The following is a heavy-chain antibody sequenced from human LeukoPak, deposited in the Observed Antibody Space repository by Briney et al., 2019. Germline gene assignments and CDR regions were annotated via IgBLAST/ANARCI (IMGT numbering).Heavy chain of an antibody. D-gene: IGHD3-3*01. CDR2: ISSSSSYI. CDR3: AREGVEVTIFGVVIMGFDY. J-gene: IGHJ4*02. Sequence: SGGSLRLSCAASGFTFSSYSMNWVRQAPGKGLEWVSSISSSSSYIYYADSVKGRFTISRDNAKNSLYLQMNSLRAEDTAVYYCAREGVEVTIFGVVIMGFDYWGQGTLVTVSS. CDR1: GFTFSSYS. V-gene: IGHV3-21*01.